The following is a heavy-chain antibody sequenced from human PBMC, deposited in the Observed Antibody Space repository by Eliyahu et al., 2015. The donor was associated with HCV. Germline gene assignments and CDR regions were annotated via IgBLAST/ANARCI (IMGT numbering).Heavy chain of an antibody. CDR3: ATGIDVAATVAFDI. V-gene: IGHV4-38-2*02. J-gene: IGHJ3*02. D-gene: IGHD6-19*01. CDR2: FYLSGST. Sequence: QVQLQVSXPGLVNSPXTLSXTCSVSGYSXXRGYYXGWVRQPXGKGLXWIGMFYLSGSTYYDPSLKSRVSVSLDKSKNQFSLNLSSVTAADTAVYYCATGIDVAATVAFDIWSQGTMVTVSS. CDR1: GYSXXRGYY.